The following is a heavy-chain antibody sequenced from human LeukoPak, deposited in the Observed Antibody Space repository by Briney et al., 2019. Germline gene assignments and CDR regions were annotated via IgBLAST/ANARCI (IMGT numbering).Heavy chain of an antibody. D-gene: IGHD3-22*01. Sequence: GGSLRLSCSASGFIFNNYGLMWVRQAPGKGLEWVSAISNDGGGTTYADFVKGRFTISRDNSKNTLSLQTNSLRPEDTALYYCAKGNSGYFADLWGQGTVVTVSS. CDR1: GFIFNNYG. J-gene: IGHJ5*02. V-gene: IGHV3-23*01. CDR2: ISNDGGGT. CDR3: AKGNSGYFADL.